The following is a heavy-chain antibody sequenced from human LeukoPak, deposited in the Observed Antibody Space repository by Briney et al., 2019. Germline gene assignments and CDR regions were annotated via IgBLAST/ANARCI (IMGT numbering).Heavy chain of an antibody. Sequence: APVEVSCKASGYTFTGYYMHWVRQAPGQGLEWMGWINPNSGGTNYARKFQGRVTMTRDTPISTAYMELSRLRSDDTAVYYCARLGYRSGSDYWGQGTLVTVSS. J-gene: IGHJ4*02. D-gene: IGHD6-19*01. CDR3: ARLGYRSGSDY. V-gene: IGHV1-2*02. CDR2: INPNSGGT. CDR1: GYTFTGYY.